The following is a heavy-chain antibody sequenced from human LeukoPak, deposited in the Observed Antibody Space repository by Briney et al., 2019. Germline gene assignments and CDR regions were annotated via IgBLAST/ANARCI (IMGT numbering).Heavy chain of an antibody. CDR2: TTSSGNK. CDR3: ARDRGSAAAGTWYYAMDV. D-gene: IGHD6-13*01. J-gene: IGHJ6*02. CDR1: GFIFSSFE. Sequence: PGGSLRLSCAASGFIFSSFEVNWVRQAPGKGLEWVSSTTSSGNKHYADAVKGRFISSRDNAKNSAYLQMNSLRVEDTAVYYCARDRGSAAAGTWYYAMDVWGQGTTVTVSS. V-gene: IGHV3-48*03.